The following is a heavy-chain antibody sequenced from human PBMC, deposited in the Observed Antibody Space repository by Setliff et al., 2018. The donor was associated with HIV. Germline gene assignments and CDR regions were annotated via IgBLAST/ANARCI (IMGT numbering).Heavy chain of an antibody. CDR1: GGSISNFY. J-gene: IGHJ4*02. D-gene: IGHD3-22*01. Sequence: KTSETLSLTCSVSGGSISNFYWSWIRQPPGKGLEWVGHIYSTGDTNYNPSLKSRVTLSADTSKNQLSLSLTSVTAADTAVYYCARVRLTMIMMVDYFDQWGQGTLVTVS. V-gene: IGHV4-4*07. CDR2: IYSTGDT. CDR3: ARVRLTMIMMVDYFDQ.